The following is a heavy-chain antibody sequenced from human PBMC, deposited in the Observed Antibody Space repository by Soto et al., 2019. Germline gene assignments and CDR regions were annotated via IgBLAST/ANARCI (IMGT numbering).Heavy chain of an antibody. D-gene: IGHD2-21*02. Sequence: GGSLRLSCAASGFTFSNAWMSWVRQAPGKGLEWVGRIKSKTDGGTTDYAAPVKGRFTISRDDSKNTLYLQMNSLKTEDTAVYYCTTYTGGNSYYYYGMDVWGQGTTVTVSS. CDR3: TTYTGGNSYYYYGMDV. J-gene: IGHJ6*02. CDR2: IKSKTDGGTT. CDR1: GFTFSNAW. V-gene: IGHV3-15*01.